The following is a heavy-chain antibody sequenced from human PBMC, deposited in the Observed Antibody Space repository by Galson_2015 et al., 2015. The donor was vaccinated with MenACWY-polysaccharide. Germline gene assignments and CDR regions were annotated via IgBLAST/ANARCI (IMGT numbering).Heavy chain of an antibody. D-gene: IGHD6-13*01. CDR2: SGSGGGL. CDR1: GFSFSANG. V-gene: IGHV3-23*01. J-gene: IGHJ4*02. CDR3: AKVGPRSSWTMGIDY. Sequence: SLRLSCAASGFSFSANGMSWVRQAPGRGLEWVSGSGSGGGLYYADSVKGRFTASRDNSKNTLYLQTNNLRAEDTAVYYCAKVGPRSSWTMGIDYWGQGTLVTVSS.